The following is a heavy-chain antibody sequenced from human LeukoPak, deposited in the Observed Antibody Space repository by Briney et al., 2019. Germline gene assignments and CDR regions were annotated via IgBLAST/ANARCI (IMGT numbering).Heavy chain of an antibody. D-gene: IGHD2-15*01. CDR3: ARFGAGYCSGGSCSNFDY. CDR2: MNPNSGNT. CDR1: GYTFTSYD. V-gene: IGHV1-8*01. J-gene: IGHJ4*02. Sequence: GASVKVSCKASGYTFTSYDINWVRQATGQGLEWMGWMNPNSGNTGYAQKFQGRVTMTRNTSISTAYMELRSLRSDDTAVYYCARFGAGYCSGGSCSNFDYWGQGTLVTVSS.